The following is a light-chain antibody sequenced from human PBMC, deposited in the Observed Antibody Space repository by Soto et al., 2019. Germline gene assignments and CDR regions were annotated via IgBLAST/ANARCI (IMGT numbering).Light chain of an antibody. V-gene: IGKV4-1*01. CDR3: QQYYSTSWT. Sequence: DIVMTQSPDSLAVSLGERATINCKSSQSVLYSSNNKNYLAWYQQKPGQPPKLLIYWASTRESGVPDRFSGSGSGTDFTLTISSLQAEDVAVYYYQQYYSTSWTFGQGTKVESK. CDR1: QSVLYSSNNKNY. J-gene: IGKJ1*01. CDR2: WAS.